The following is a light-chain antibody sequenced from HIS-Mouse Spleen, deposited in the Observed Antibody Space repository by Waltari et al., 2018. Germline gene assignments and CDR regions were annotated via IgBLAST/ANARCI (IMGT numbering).Light chain of an antibody. CDR2: EES. Sequence: SYELTQPPSVSVSPGQTARITCSGDALPQKYAYWYQQKSGQAPVLGNYEESKRPSGIPGRFAGSSSGTMATLTISGAQVEDEADYYCYSTDSSGNHRVFGGGTKLTVL. CDR3: YSTDSSGNHRV. V-gene: IGLV3-10*01. CDR1: ALPQKY. J-gene: IGLJ2*01.